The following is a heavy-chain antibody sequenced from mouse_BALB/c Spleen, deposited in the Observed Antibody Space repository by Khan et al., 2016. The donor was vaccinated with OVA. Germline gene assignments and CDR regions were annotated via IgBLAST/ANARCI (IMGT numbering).Heavy chain of an antibody. CDR1: GYSITSGYA. CDR3: ARVNYYGYYFDY. CDR2: ISYSGVT. D-gene: IGHD1-1*01. V-gene: IGHV3-2*02. J-gene: IGHJ2*01. Sequence: EVKLLESGPGLVKSSQSLSLTCTVTGYSITSGYAWNWIRQFPGNKLEWMGYISYSGVTSYTPSLKSRISITRDTSKNQFFLQLNSVTTEDTATYYCARVNYYGYYFDYWGQGTTLTVSS.